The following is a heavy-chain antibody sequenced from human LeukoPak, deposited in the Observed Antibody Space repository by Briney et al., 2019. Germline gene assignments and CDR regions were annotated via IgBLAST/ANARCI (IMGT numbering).Heavy chain of an antibody. CDR1: GFTFSSYG. CDR2: IWSDDRNK. J-gene: IGHJ4*02. Sequence: GGSLRLSCAASGFTFSSYGMHWVRQAPGKGLEWVALIWSDDRNKYYADSVKGQFTIFRDNSKNTLYLQMNSLRAEDTAVYYCARDYGGGAGLDSWGQGTLVTVSS. V-gene: IGHV3-33*01. CDR3: ARDYGGGAGLDS. D-gene: IGHD4-23*01.